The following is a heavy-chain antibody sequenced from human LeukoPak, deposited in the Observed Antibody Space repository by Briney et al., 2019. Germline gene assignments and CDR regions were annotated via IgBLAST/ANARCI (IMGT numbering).Heavy chain of an antibody. Sequence: GGSLRPSCAASGFTFSNYGMHWVRQAPGKGLEWVAFIRYDGSNKYYADSVKGRFTISRDNSKNTLYVQMNSLRAEDTALYYCARGGKIAMAGTRSPQYFQHWGQGTLVTVSS. CDR1: GFTFSNYG. CDR3: ARGGKIAMAGTRSPQYFQH. D-gene: IGHD6-19*01. CDR2: IRYDGSNK. V-gene: IGHV3-30*02. J-gene: IGHJ1*01.